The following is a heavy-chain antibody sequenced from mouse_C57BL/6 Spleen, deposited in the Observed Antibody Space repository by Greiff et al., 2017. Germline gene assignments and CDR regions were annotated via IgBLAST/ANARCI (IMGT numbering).Heavy chain of an antibody. V-gene: IGHV1-80*01. CDR1: GYAFSSYW. D-gene: IGHD1-1*01. Sequence: QVQLQQSGAELVKPGASVKISCKASGYAFSSYWMNWVKQRPGKGLEWIGQIYPGDGDTNYNGKFKGKATLTADKSSSTAYMQLSSLTSEDSAVYFCARRDYVEEYYFDYWGQGTTLTVSS. CDR3: ARRDYVEEYYFDY. CDR2: IYPGDGDT. J-gene: IGHJ2*01.